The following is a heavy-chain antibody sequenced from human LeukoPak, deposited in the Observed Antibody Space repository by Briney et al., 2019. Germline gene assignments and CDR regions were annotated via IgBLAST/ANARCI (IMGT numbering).Heavy chain of an antibody. CDR3: ARTENYIPEDCFDP. Sequence: SETLSLTCSVSGGSIGSSSYCWGWIRQPPGKGLEWIGTICYSGSTFYNPSLKSRVTLSVDTSKNQFSLRLSSVTAADTAVYYCARTENYIPEDCFDPWGQGTLVTVSS. CDR2: ICYSGST. V-gene: IGHV4-39*01. CDR1: GGSIGSSSYC. D-gene: IGHD5-24*01. J-gene: IGHJ5*02.